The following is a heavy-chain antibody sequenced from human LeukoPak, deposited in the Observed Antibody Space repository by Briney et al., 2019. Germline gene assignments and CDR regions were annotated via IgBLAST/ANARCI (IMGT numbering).Heavy chain of an antibody. CDR3: AKGDCSSTSCYFDFDY. CDR2: ISWNSGRR. CDR1: GFTFDDYA. J-gene: IGHJ4*02. V-gene: IGHV3-9*01. Sequence: GGSLRLSCVGSGFTFDDYAMHWVRQAPGKGLEWVSGISWNSGRRGYADSVKGRFTISRDNAKTSLYLQMNSLRAEDTALYYCAKGDCSSTSCYFDFDYWGQGTLVTVSS. D-gene: IGHD2-2*01.